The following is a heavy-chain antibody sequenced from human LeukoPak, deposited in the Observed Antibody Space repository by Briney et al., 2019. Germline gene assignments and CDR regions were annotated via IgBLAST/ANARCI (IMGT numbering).Heavy chain of an antibody. CDR1: GYSISSGYY. D-gene: IGHD7-27*01. CDR2: IYHSGST. V-gene: IGHV4-38-2*01. J-gene: IGHJ6*03. CDR3: ARRVTGGGHYYMDV. Sequence: PSETLSLTCAVSGYSISSGYYWGWIRQPPGKGLEWIGSIYHSGSTYYNPSLKSRVTISVDTSKNQFSLKLSSVTAADTAVYYCARRVTGGGHYYMDVWGKGTTVTVSS.